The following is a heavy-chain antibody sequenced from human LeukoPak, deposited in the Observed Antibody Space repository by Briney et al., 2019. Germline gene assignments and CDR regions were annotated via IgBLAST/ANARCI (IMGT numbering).Heavy chain of an antibody. J-gene: IGHJ4*02. CDR3: ARDGIAVAGAT. CDR2: ISSSSSYI. D-gene: IGHD6-19*01. V-gene: IGHV3-21*01. CDR1: GFTFSSYS. Sequence: GGSLRLSCAASGFTFSSYSMNWVRQAPGKGLEWVSSISSSSSYIYYADSVKGRFTISRDNAKNSLYLQMNSLRAEDTAVYYCARDGIAVAGATWGQGTLVTVSS.